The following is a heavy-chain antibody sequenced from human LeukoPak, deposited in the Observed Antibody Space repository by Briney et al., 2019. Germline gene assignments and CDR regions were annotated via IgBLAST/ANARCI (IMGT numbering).Heavy chain of an antibody. CDR3: ARRDKATKWAFDY. V-gene: IGHV4-34*01. D-gene: IGHD1-26*01. Sequence: PSETLSLTCAVYGGSFSGYYWSWIRQPPGKGLEWIGEINHSGSTNYNPSLKSRVTISVDTSKNQFSLKLSSVTAADTAVYYCARRDKATKWAFDYWGQGTLVTVSS. CDR1: GGSFSGYY. J-gene: IGHJ4*02. CDR2: INHSGST.